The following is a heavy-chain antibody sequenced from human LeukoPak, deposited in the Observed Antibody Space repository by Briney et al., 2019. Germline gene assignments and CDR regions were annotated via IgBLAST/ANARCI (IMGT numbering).Heavy chain of an antibody. CDR3: AAQPCINGICYLDY. V-gene: IGHV3-30*04. Sequence: PGGSLRLSCTASGFTFSDHAMHWVRQAPGKGLEWVTVSYHARDQFYADSVKGRFTVSRDNSRNTLYLQMNSLRAEDSAVYYCAAQPCINGICYLDYWGQGTLVTVSS. D-gene: IGHD2-8*01. CDR2: SYHARDQ. J-gene: IGHJ4*02. CDR1: GFTFSDHA.